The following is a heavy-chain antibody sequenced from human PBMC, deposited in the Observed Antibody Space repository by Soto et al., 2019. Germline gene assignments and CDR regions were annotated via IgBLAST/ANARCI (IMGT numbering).Heavy chain of an antibody. D-gene: IGHD6-6*01. Sequence: QVQLMQSGAEVKKPGASVKVSCKASGYTFTGQYIHWLRQAPGQGLEWMGWINPNSGGTHYAQKFQGSVTMTRDTSIRTAYMELRRLRSDDTSVYYCARDVEYSSSSGLLSYWGQRTLVTVSS. CDR3: ARDVEYSSSSGLLSY. J-gene: IGHJ4*02. V-gene: IGHV1-2*02. CDR1: GYTFTGQY. CDR2: INPNSGGT.